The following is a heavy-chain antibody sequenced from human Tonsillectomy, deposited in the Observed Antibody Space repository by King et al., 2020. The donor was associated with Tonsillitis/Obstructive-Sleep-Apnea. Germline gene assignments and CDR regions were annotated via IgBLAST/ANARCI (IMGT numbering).Heavy chain of an antibody. CDR2: ISAYNGNT. CDR1: GYTFTTYG. J-gene: IGHJ5*02. Sequence: EQLVQSGAEVKKPGASVKVSCKASGYTFTTYGISWVRQAPGQGLEWMGWISAYNGNTNYAQKFQGRVTMTIDTSTSTAYMELRSLRSDDTAVYYCARDDYVDYWFDPWGQGTLVTVSS. D-gene: IGHD4-17*01. V-gene: IGHV1-18*01. CDR3: ARDDYVDYWFDP.